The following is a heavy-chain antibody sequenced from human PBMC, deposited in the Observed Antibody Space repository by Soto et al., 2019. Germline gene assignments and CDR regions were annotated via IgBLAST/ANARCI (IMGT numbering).Heavy chain of an antibody. CDR3: ARELMLLWFGELLQKVFDY. V-gene: IGHV3-30-3*01. D-gene: IGHD3-10*01. CDR2: ISYDGSNK. CDR1: GFTFSSYA. Sequence: PGGSLRLSCAASGFTFSSYAMHWVRQAPGKGLEWVAVISYDGSNKYYADSVKGRFTISRDNSKNTLYLQMNSLRAEDTAVYYCARELMLLWFGELLQKVFDYWGQGTL. J-gene: IGHJ4*02.